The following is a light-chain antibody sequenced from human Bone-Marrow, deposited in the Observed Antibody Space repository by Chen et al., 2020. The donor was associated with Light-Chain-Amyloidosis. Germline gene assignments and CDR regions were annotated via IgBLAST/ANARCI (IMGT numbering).Light chain of an antibody. CDR3: QSYDSSLSGSV. Sequence: QSVLTQPPSMSGAPGQRVTISCTGSSSNIGAGYDVYWYQELPGTAPKLLIYGNNNRPSGVPDRFSGSKSGTSASLAITGLQAEDGADYYCQSYDSSLSGSVFGGGTKLTVL. CDR2: GNN. V-gene: IGLV1-40*01. J-gene: IGLJ3*02. CDR1: SSNIGAGYD.